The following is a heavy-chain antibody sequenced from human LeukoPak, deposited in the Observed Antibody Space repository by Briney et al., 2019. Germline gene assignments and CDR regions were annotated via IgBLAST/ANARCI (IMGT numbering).Heavy chain of an antibody. CDR2: IYPGDSDT. Sequence: GGSLRLSCAASGFTFSSYWIGWVRQMPGKGLEWMGIIYPGDSDTRYSPSFQGQVTISADKSINTAYLQWSSLKASDTAMYYCARRAGREGGYWGQGTLVTVSS. CDR1: GFTFSSYW. J-gene: IGHJ4*02. CDR3: ARRAGREGGY. D-gene: IGHD6-19*01. V-gene: IGHV5-51*01.